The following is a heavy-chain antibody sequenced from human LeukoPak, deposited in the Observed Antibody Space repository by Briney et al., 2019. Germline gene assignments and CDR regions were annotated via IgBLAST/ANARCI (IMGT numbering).Heavy chain of an antibody. J-gene: IGHJ4*02. V-gene: IGHV3-53*01. D-gene: IGHD6-19*01. CDR1: GFTVSNNY. Sequence: GGSLKLSCADSGFTVSNNYMSWVRQAPGKGLEWVSIIYSGGSTYYADSVKGRFTISRDNSRNTVYLQVNNLRAEDTAIYYCARGFNSGWYGAYWGQGTLVTVSS. CDR3: ARGFNSGWYGAY. CDR2: IYSGGST.